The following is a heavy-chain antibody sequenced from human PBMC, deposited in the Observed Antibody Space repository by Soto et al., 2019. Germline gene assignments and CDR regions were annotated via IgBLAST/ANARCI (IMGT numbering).Heavy chain of an antibody. V-gene: IGHV3-30*18. J-gene: IGHJ6*02. CDR1: GFTFSSYG. D-gene: IGHD3-22*01. Sequence: GGSLRLSCAASGFTFSSYGMHWVRQAPGKGLEWVAVISYDGSNKYYADSVKGRFTISRDNSKNTLYLQMNSLRAEDTAVYYCAKGPYYYDPAYYYGMDVWGQGTTVTVSS. CDR2: ISYDGSNK. CDR3: AKGPYYYDPAYYYGMDV.